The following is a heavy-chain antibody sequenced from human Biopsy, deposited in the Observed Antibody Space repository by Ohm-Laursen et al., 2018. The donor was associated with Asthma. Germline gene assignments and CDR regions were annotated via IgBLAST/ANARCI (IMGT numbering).Heavy chain of an antibody. CDR1: GLTFGDYW. CDR3: ARQSGQEYGDSIPFDT. D-gene: IGHD3-22*01. V-gene: IGHV3-30*03. CDR2: VSSDGHNK. Sequence: SLRLSCTASGLTFGDYWMSWVRQGPGKGLEWVALVSSDGHNKYYEDSVKGRFTISRDNSRNRLYLQINSLTVEDSAVYFCARQSGQEYGDSIPFDTWGQGTKVAVSS. J-gene: IGHJ3*02.